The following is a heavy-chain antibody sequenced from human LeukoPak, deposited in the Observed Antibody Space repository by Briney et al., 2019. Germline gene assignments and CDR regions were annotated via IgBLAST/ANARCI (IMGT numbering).Heavy chain of an antibody. Sequence: PSETLSLTCAVSGGSISSGGYSWRWIRQPPGKGLERIGYIYHSGSTYYNPSLKSRVTISVDRSKNQFSLKLSSVTAADTAVYYCASYGPPTLGRAFDIWGQGTMVTASS. CDR1: GGSISSGGYS. CDR2: IYHSGST. D-gene: IGHD4-17*01. V-gene: IGHV4-30-2*01. J-gene: IGHJ3*02. CDR3: ASYGPPTLGRAFDI.